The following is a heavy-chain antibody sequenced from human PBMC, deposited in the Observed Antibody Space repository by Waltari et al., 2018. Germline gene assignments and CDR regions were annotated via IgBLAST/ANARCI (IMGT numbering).Heavy chain of an antibody. D-gene: IGHD3-22*01. CDR2: FDPEDGET. CDR3: ATAPYVPGDSSGYYYYFDY. CDR1: GYTLTELS. Sequence: QVQLVQSGAEVKKPGASVKVSCKVSGYTLTELSMHWVRQAPGTALEWMGGFDPEDGETIYAQKFQGRVTMTEDTSTDTAYMELSSLRSEDTAVYYCATAPYVPGDSSGYYYYFDYWGQGTLVTVSS. J-gene: IGHJ4*02. V-gene: IGHV1-24*01.